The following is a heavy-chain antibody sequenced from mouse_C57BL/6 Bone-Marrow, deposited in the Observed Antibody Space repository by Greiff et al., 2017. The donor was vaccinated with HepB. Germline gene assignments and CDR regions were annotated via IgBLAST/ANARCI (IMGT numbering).Heavy chain of an antibody. V-gene: IGHV5-4*03. CDR2: ISDGGSYT. J-gene: IGHJ2*01. CDR3: ASAYYGSSLYYFDY. CDR1: GFTFSSYA. Sequence: EVMLVESGGGLVKPGGSLKLSCAASGFTFSSYAMSWVRQTPEKRLEWVATISDGGSYTYYPDNVKGRFTISRDNAKNNLYLQMSHLKSEDTAMYYCASAYYGSSLYYFDYWGQGTTLTVSS. D-gene: IGHD1-1*01.